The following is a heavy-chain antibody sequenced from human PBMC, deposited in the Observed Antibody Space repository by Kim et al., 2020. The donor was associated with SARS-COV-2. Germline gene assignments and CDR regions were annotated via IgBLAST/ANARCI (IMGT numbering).Heavy chain of an antibody. D-gene: IGHD1-26*01. Sequence: SETLSLTCTVSGGSISSFYWSWIRQPPGKGLEWIGYIFYSGSTNYNPSLKSRVTISVDTSKNQFSLKMRSVTPADTAVYYCSRVYSGSYGRFDYWGQGT. CDR1: GGSISSFY. CDR3: SRVYSGSYGRFDY. J-gene: IGHJ4*02. CDR2: IFYSGST. V-gene: IGHV4-59*01.